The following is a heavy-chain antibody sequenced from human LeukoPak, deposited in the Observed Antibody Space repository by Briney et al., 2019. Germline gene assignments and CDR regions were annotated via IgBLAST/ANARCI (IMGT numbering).Heavy chain of an antibody. CDR2: VFSTGHT. V-gene: IGHV4-4*08. J-gene: IGHJ4*01. CDR3: AEHRFGKPHFDY. D-gene: IGHD3-10*01. Sequence: SETLSLTCSVSDDSISTYYWSWIRQPQGKGPEWMGFVFSTGHTNYNPSLKSRVTMSLDTSKKQVSLKLNSVTAADTAVYYCAEHRFGKPHFDYWGQGSLVTVAS. CDR1: DDSISTYY.